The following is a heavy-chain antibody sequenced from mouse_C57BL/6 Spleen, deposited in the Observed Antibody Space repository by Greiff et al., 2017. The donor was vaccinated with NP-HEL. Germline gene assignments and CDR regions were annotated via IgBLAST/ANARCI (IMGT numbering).Heavy chain of an antibody. J-gene: IGHJ1*03. V-gene: IGHV1-53*01. CDR1: GYTFTSYW. CDR2: INPSNGGT. Sequence: VQLQQPGTELVKPGASVKLSCKASGYTFTSYWMHWVKQRPGQGLEWIGNINPSNGGTNYNEKFKSKATLTVDNSSRTAYMRISRLTAEDSAVYYCAREGWGYRYFDVWGTGTTVTVSS. CDR3: AREGWGYRYFDV. D-gene: IGHD2-3*01.